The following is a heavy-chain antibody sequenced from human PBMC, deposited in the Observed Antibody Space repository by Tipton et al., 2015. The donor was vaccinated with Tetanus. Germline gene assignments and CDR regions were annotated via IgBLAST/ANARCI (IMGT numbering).Heavy chain of an antibody. Sequence: TLSLTCTVSGGSISSYYWSWIRQPPGKGVEWVGEINHTGSTNYNPSLKSRVTISVDTSKNQFSLKLSSVTAADTAVYYCARGPMVRGVTRFDYWGQGTLVTVSS. V-gene: IGHV4-34*01. CDR2: INHTGST. CDR3: ARGPMVRGVTRFDY. D-gene: IGHD3-10*01. J-gene: IGHJ4*02. CDR1: GGSISSYY.